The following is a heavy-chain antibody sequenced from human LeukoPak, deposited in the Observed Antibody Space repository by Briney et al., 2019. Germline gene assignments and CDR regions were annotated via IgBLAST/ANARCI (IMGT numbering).Heavy chain of an antibody. Sequence: GGSLRLSCAASGFTFDDYAMHWVRQAPGKGLEWVSLISWDGGSTYYADSVKGRLTISRDNSKNSLYLQMNSLRAEDTALYYCAKDISPYYDSSGYFNYWGQGTLVTVSS. CDR1: GFTFDDYA. CDR2: ISWDGGST. V-gene: IGHV3-43D*03. D-gene: IGHD3-22*01. J-gene: IGHJ4*02. CDR3: AKDISPYYDSSGYFNY.